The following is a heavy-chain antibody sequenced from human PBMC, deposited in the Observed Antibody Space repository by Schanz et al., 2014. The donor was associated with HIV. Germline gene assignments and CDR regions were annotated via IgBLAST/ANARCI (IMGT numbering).Heavy chain of an antibody. D-gene: IGHD3-3*01. J-gene: IGHJ6*02. Sequence: QVQLVESGGGVVQPGRSLKLSCAASGFTFSNYGMHWVRQAPGKGLEWVAVIWFDGRTKYYGDSVKGRFMISRDNSNNTLYLQMNSLRAEDTAVYFCTRGRFLERGGMDVWGQGTAVTVSS. CDR1: GFTFSNYG. CDR2: IWFDGRTK. V-gene: IGHV3-33*08. CDR3: TRGRFLERGGMDV.